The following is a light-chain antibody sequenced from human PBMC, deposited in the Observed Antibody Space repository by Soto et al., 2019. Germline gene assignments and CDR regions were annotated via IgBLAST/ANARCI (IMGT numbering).Light chain of an antibody. Sequence: EIVMTQSPATLSVSPGERATLSCRASQSVSSNLAWYQQKPGQAPRLLIYGASTRATGIPARFSGSGSGTEFTLTIRSLQSEDFAVYYCQHYNTWPRTFGQGTKVEIK. J-gene: IGKJ1*01. CDR2: GAS. CDR1: QSVSSN. CDR3: QHYNTWPRT. V-gene: IGKV3-15*01.